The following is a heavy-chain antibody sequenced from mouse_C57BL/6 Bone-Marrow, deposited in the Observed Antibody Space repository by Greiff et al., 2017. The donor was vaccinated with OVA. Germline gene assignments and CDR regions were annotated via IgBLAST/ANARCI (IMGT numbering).Heavy chain of an antibody. CDR1: GFTFSDYY. J-gene: IGHJ1*03. V-gene: IGHV5-12*01. CDR3: ARSSPYYGSSGGYFDV. CDR2: ISNGGGST. Sequence: EVKLVESGGGLVQPGGSLKLSCAASGFTFSDYYMYWVRQTPEKRLEWVAYISNGGGSTYYPDTVKGRFTISRDNAKNTLYLQMSRLKSEDTAMYYCARSSPYYGSSGGYFDVWGTGTTVTVSS. D-gene: IGHD1-1*01.